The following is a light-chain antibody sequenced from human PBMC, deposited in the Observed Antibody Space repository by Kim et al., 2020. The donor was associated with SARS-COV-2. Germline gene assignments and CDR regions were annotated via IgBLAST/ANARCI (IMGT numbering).Light chain of an antibody. CDR1: QRLLDTSDDRTY. Sequence: TSLNSNSRQRLLDTSDDRTYLTWYQQKTGQSPRVLISWASSRESGVPDRFSGSGSETDFTLTITNVQAEDVAVYYCHQYYSAFWTFGQGTKVDIK. CDR2: WAS. CDR3: HQYYSAFWT. J-gene: IGKJ1*01. V-gene: IGKV4-1*01.